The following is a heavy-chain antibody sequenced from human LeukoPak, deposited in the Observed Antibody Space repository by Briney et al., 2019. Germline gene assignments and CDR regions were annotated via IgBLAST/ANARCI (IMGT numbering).Heavy chain of an antibody. CDR2: IYYSGST. D-gene: IGHD4-17*01. J-gene: IGHJ4*02. V-gene: IGHV4-30-4*01. Sequence: KPSETLSLTCTVSGGSISSGDYYWSWIRQPPGKGLEWIGYIYYSGSTYYNPSLKSRVTISVDTSKNQFSLKLSSVTAADTAVYYCARGGDYGDYSNSFDYWGQGTLVTVSS. CDR1: GGSISSGDYY. CDR3: ARGGDYGDYSNSFDY.